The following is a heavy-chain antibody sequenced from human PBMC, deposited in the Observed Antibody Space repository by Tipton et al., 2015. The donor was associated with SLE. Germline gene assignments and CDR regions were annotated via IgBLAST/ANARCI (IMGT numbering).Heavy chain of an antibody. CDR3: ARGWFHWYFDL. Sequence: GSLRLSCAASGFTFSDSYMSWIRQAPGKGLEWVSYISSSGNTRYYADSVKGRFTISKDSANNSLYLQMNSLRAEDTAVYYCARGWFHWYFDLWGRGTLVTVSS. V-gene: IGHV3-11*04. CDR2: ISSSGNTR. J-gene: IGHJ2*01. CDR1: GFTFSDSY. D-gene: IGHD2-15*01.